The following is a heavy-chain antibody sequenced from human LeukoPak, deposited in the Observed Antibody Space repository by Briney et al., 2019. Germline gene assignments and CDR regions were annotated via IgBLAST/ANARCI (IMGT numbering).Heavy chain of an antibody. CDR1: GFTVSSNY. CDR2: IYSGGST. CDR3: ARSIDCSSTSCYDYYYYYGMDV. Sequence: GGSLRLSRAASGFTVSSNYMSWVRQAPGKGLEWVSVIYSGGSTYYADSVKGRFTISRDNSKNTLYLQMNSLRAEDTAVYYCARSIDCSSTSCYDYYYYYGMDVWGQGTTVTVSS. J-gene: IGHJ6*02. D-gene: IGHD2-2*01. V-gene: IGHV3-66*01.